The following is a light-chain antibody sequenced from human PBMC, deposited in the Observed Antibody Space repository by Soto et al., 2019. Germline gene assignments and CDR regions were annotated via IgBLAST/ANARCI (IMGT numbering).Light chain of an antibody. J-gene: IGKJ3*01. V-gene: IGKV3-11*01. CDR1: QSISKY. CDR3: QQRSDWPVT. Sequence: EIVLTQSPATLSLSPGEGATLSCRASQSISKYLDWYQQKPGQAPRVLIYDTSNRATGIPARFSGTGSGTDFTLTISSLEPEDFAVYYCQQRSDWPVTFGPGTKVDIK. CDR2: DTS.